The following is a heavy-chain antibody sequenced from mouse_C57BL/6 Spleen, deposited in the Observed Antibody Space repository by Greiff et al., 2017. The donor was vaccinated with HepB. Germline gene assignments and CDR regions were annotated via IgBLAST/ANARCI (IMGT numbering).Heavy chain of an antibody. V-gene: IGHV1-50*01. D-gene: IGHD4-1*01. CDR3: ARRANWVDY. J-gene: IGHJ2*01. CDR1: GYTFTSYW. CDR2: IDPSDSYT. Sequence: QVQLQQSGAELVKPGASVKLSCKASGYTFTSYWTQWVKQRPGQGLEWIGEIDPSDSYTNYNQKFKGKATLPVDTSSSTAYMQLSSLTSEDSAVYYCARRANWVDYWGQGTTLTVSS.